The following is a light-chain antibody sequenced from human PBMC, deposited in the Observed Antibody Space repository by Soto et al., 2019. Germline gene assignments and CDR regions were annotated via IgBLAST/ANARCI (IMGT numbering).Light chain of an antibody. V-gene: IGKV3-15*01. Sequence: ERVLTQSPPTLSVSPGERATLSCRASQSVSTNLAWYQQRPGQAPRLLIYGASARATGIPARFSGSGAGTEFTLTISSLQSEDFAVYYCHQYNNWRTFGQGTRLAI. CDR1: QSVSTN. J-gene: IGKJ5*01. CDR3: HQYNNWRT. CDR2: GAS.